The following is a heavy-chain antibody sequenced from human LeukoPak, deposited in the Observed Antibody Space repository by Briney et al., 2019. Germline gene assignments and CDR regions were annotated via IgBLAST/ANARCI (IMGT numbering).Heavy chain of an antibody. V-gene: IGHV1-2*04. CDR3: ARDRAKCSYGYMFDY. Sequence: ASVKVSCKASGYTFTGYYMHWVRQAPGQGLEWMGWINPNSGGTNYAQKFQGWVTMTRDTSISTAYMELSRLRSDDTAVYYCARDRAKCSYGYMFDYWGQGTLVTVSS. D-gene: IGHD5-18*01. J-gene: IGHJ4*02. CDR1: GYTFTGYY. CDR2: INPNSGGT.